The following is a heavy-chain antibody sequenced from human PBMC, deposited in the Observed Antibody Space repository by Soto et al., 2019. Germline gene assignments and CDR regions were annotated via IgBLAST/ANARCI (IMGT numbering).Heavy chain of an antibody. V-gene: IGHV3-48*04. J-gene: IGHJ3*02. CDR3: ARYLIIPRAFDI. CDR1: GVTFSTYS. Sequence: VGSLTLSCAVYGVTFSTYSMTWVRQAPGKGLEWVSYISSSSSVIYYADSVKGRITVSRDNAKNSLYLQMHSLRAEDTAVYYCARYLIIPRAFDIWGQGTTVTVSS. CDR2: ISSSSSVI. D-gene: IGHD2-21*01.